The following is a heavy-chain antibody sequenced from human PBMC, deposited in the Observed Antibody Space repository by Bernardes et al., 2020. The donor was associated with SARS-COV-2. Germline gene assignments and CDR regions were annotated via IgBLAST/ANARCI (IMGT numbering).Heavy chain of an antibody. CDR3: ARHEGTTIVGVVKFPSGMDV. D-gene: IGHD3-3*01. CDR2: IYYSGST. J-gene: IGHJ6*02. Sequence: SETLSLTCTVSGGSISSYYWSWIRQPPGKGLEWIGYIYYSGSTNYNPSLKSRVTISVDTSKNQFSLKLSSVTAADTAVYYCARHEGTTIVGVVKFPSGMDVWGQGTTVTVSS. V-gene: IGHV4-59*08. CDR1: GGSISSYY.